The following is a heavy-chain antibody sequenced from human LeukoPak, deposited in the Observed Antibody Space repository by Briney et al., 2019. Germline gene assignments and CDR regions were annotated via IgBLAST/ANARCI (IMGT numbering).Heavy chain of an antibody. CDR3: ARSYYGSGSYYKRPNWFDP. CDR1: GNSISSGDNY. CDR2: IYTSGST. Sequence: PSETLSLTCTVSGNSISSGDNYWSWIRQPAGKGLEWIGRIYTSGSTNYNPSLKSRVTVSVDTSKNQFSLKLSSVTAADTAVYYCARSYYGSGSYYKRPNWFDPWGQGTLVTVSS. D-gene: IGHD3-10*01. J-gene: IGHJ5*02. V-gene: IGHV4-61*02.